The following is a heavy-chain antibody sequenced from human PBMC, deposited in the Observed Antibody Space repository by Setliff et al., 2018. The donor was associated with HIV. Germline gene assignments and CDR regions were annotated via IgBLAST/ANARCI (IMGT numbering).Heavy chain of an antibody. CDR1: GNTFTRYA. V-gene: IGHV1-3*04. CDR2: IDSGNGNT. Sequence: ASVKVSCKASGNTFTRYAMHWVRQAPGQRLEWMGWIDSGNGNTKISPKFQDRVTIIRDTSATTVYMEVNSLRSEDTAVYYCARISGNDRGGYYYHYFGYWGQGTLVTVSS. J-gene: IGHJ4*02. CDR3: ARISGNDRGGYYYHYFGY. D-gene: IGHD3-22*01.